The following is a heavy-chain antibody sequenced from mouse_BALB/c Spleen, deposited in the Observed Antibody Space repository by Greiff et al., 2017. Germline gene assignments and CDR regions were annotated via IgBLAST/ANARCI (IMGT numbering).Heavy chain of an antibody. V-gene: IGHV2-9*02. D-gene: IGHD2-3*01. CDR2: IWAGGST. CDR3: ARDRGGYYGFAY. Sequence: QVQLQQSGPGLVAPSQSLSITCTVSGFSLTSYGVHWVRQPPGKGLEWLGVIWAGGSTNYNSALMSRLSISKDNSKSQVFLKRNSLQTDDTAMYYCARDRGGYYGFAYWGQGTLVTVSA. J-gene: IGHJ3*01. CDR1: GFSLTSYG.